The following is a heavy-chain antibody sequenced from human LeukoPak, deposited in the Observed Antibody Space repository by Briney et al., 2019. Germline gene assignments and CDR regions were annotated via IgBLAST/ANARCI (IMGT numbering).Heavy chain of an antibody. CDR2: LSGSGGST. V-gene: IGHV3-23*01. CDR1: GFTFSSYA. J-gene: IGHJ4*02. CDR3: AKETRYCSSTSCPTARSFDY. Sequence: GGSLRLSCAASGFTFSSYAMSWVRQAPGKGLEWVSALSGSGGSTYYADSVKGRFTISRDNSKNTLYLQMNSLRAEDTAVYYCAKETRYCSSTSCPTARSFDYWGQGTLVTVSS. D-gene: IGHD2-2*01.